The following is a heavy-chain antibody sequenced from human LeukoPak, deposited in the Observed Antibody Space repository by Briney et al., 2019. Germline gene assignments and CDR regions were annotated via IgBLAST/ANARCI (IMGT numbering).Heavy chain of an antibody. CDR2: IYPGDSDT. J-gene: IGHJ4*02. D-gene: IGHD5-18*01. V-gene: IGHV5-51*01. Sequence: AESQEISCKDSGYSFTSYWIGWVLQMPGKGLEWMGIIYPGDSDTRYSPSFQGQVTISADKSISTAYLQWSSLKASDTAIYYCARRGEAMDPFDYWGQVTLDTVSS. CDR1: GYSFTSYW. CDR3: ARRGEAMDPFDY.